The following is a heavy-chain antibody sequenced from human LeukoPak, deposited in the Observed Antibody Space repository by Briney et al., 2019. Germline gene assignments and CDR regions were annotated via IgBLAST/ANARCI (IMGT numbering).Heavy chain of an antibody. Sequence: GGSLRLPCATSGFTFSRYNMNWVRQAPGKGLEWVSSITSSSIYKYYADSMKGRFTISRDNAKNSLYLQMDSLRAEDTAVYYCARDGITMRILEYWGQGTLVTVSS. V-gene: IGHV3-21*01. J-gene: IGHJ4*02. CDR2: ITSSSIYK. CDR3: ARDGITMRILEY. CDR1: GFTFSRYN. D-gene: IGHD3-10*01.